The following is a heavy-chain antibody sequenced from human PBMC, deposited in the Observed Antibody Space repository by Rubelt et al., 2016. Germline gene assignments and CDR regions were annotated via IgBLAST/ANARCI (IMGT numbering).Heavy chain of an antibody. CDR3: AGESGSYADY. Sequence: QVQLVQSGAEVRKPGASVRVSCKGQGLEWMGRIRPNSGDTNYAQNFQGRVTMTRDTSITTAYMELSSLRSDETAVYYWAGESGSYADYWGQGTLVTVSS. D-gene: IGHD1-26*01. J-gene: IGHJ4*02. CDR2: IRPNSGDT. V-gene: IGHV1-2*06.